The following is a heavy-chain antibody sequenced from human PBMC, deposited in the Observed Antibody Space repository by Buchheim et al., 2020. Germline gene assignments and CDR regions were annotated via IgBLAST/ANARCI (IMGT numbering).Heavy chain of an antibody. J-gene: IGHJ6*02. Sequence: QMQLQESGPGLVKPLQPLSPTCTVSGGSINRGGYYWSWIRQHSVRGLEWIGYIYYTGATYYSTSLKSRVSISVDLSKHQFSLRVNSVTAADTAVYLCAREGYNNFGEYFAMDVWGQGT. D-gene: IGHD4-11*01. CDR2: IYYTGAT. V-gene: IGHV4-31*03. CDR1: GGSINRGGYY. CDR3: AREGYNNFGEYFAMDV.